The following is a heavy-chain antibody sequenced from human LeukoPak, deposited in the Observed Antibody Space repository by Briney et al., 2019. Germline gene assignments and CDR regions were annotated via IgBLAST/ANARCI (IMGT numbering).Heavy chain of an antibody. Sequence: PGGSLRLSCTASGFTFGDYSMSWVRQAPGKGLEYIGFIRTKDFGGTTEYAASVKGRFTISRDDSKSIAYLRIHSLQSEDTAVYYCSRDGLDYYGSGSYRGFDYWGQGTLVTVSS. CDR3: SRDGLDYYGSGSYRGFDY. CDR2: IRTKDFGGTT. CDR1: GFTFGDYS. V-gene: IGHV3-49*04. D-gene: IGHD3-10*01. J-gene: IGHJ4*02.